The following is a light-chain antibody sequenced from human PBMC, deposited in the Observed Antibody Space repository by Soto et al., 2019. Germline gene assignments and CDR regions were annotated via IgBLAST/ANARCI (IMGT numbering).Light chain of an antibody. V-gene: IGKV2-28*01. J-gene: IGKJ4*01. CDR2: LGS. CDR3: MQVLQNPLT. Sequence: DIVVTQSPHSLPVTPGEPASISCRSSQSLLHSNGNTYLDWYLQKPGQSPQLLIYLGSNRASGVPDRFSGSGSGTDYTLRISRVEDEDVGVYYCMQVLQNPLTFGGGTKVEI. CDR1: QSLLHSNGNTY.